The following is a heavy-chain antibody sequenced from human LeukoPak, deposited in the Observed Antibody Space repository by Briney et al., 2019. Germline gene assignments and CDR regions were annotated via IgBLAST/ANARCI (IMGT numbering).Heavy chain of an antibody. Sequence: PSESLSLTCTVSGGSISSDHWSWIRQPPGKRLEWIGYISYSGSTNSNPSLKSRVTISVDTSKNQFSLKLSSVTAADTAVYYCARGNYDSRGYSNAFDIWGQGAMVTVSS. J-gene: IGHJ3*02. V-gene: IGHV4-59*01. CDR3: ARGNYDSRGYSNAFDI. CDR1: GGSISSDH. CDR2: ISYSGST. D-gene: IGHD3-22*01.